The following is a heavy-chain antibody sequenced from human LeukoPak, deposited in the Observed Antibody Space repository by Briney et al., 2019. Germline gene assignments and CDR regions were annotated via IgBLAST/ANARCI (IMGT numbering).Heavy chain of an antibody. J-gene: IGHJ4*02. CDR3: ARDQTYSGSGIYTYFDH. Sequence: SETLSLTCTVSGGSISSGGHYWSWIRQPAGKGLEYLGRISSTGSTNYNPSLRSRVTISADTSKNHFSLKLTSVTAADTAVYYCARDQTYSGSGIYTYFDHWGQGILVTVSS. CDR2: ISSTGST. CDR1: GGSISSGGHY. D-gene: IGHD3-10*01. V-gene: IGHV4-61*02.